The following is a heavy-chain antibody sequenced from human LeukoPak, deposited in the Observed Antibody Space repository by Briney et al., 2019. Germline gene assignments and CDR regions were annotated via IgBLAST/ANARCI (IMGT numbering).Heavy chain of an antibody. CDR1: GYTFTSND. V-gene: IGHV1-8*01. Sequence: GASVKVSCKASGYTFTSNDINWVRQATGQGLEWMGWMNPNSGHTGYAQKFQGRLTMTRNTSISTAYMELSSLRSDDTAVYYCARGPSCSRMSCPYWFDPWGQGTLVTVSS. CDR3: ARGPSCSRMSCPYWFDP. CDR2: MNPNSGHT. D-gene: IGHD2-2*01. J-gene: IGHJ5*02.